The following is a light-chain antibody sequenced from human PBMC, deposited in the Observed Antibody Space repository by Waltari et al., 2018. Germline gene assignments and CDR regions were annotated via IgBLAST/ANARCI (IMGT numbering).Light chain of an antibody. CDR3: QQYDNWPIT. J-gene: IGKJ5*01. CDR2: GAS. Sequence: EIVMTQFPATLSVSPGERATLSCRASQSVSSNLAWYQQKPGQAPRPLIYGASTRAPGFPARFSASGSGTEFTLTISSLQSEDFAVYYCQQYDNWPITFGQGTRLEIK. V-gene: IGKV3-15*01. CDR1: QSVSSN.